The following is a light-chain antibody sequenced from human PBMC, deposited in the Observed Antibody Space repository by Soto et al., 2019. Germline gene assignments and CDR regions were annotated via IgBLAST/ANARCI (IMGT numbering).Light chain of an antibody. CDR2: GAS. Sequence: IVLTQSPCTLSLTPGERATLSCRASQSVSSSYLAWYQQKPGQAPRLLIYGASSRATGIPDRFSGSGSGTDFTLTITRLEAEDFAMYYCQRYYSLRTFGQGTKVDIK. J-gene: IGKJ1*01. CDR3: QRYYSLRT. V-gene: IGKV3-20*01. CDR1: QSVSSSY.